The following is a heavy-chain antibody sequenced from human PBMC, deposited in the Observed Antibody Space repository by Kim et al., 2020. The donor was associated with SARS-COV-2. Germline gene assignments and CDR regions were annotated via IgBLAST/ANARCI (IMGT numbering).Heavy chain of an antibody. CDR1: GGSISSSSYY. V-gene: IGHV4-39*01. CDR2: IYYSGST. D-gene: IGHD3-9*01. J-gene: IGHJ5*02. CDR3: ARHGSAQYYDILTGYYNPNWVDP. Sequence: SETLSLTCTVSGGSISSSSYYWGWIRQPPGKVLERIGSIYYSGSTYYNPSLKSRVTISVDTSKNQFSLKLSSVTAADTAVYYCARHGSAQYYDILTGYYNPNWVDPGGQGTLVTVSS.